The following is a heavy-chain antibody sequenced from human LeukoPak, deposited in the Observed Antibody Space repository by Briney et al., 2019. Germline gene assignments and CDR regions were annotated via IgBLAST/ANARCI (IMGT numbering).Heavy chain of an antibody. J-gene: IGHJ5*02. CDR2: IYYSGST. CDR1: GGSISSSSYY. CDR3: ATHDYGAVYWFDP. D-gene: IGHD4-17*01. V-gene: IGHV4-39*01. Sequence: PSETLPLTCTVSGGSISSSSYYWGWIRQPPGKGLEWIGSIYYSGSTYYNPSLKSRVTISVDTSKNQFSLKLSSVTAADTAVYYCATHDYGAVYWFDPWGQGTLVTVSS.